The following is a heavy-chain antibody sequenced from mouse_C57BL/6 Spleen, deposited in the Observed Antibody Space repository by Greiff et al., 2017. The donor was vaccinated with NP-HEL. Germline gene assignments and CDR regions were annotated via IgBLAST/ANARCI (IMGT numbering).Heavy chain of an antibody. V-gene: IGHV1-7*01. CDR1: GYTFTSYW. CDR3: ARGDYGSSYEFAY. CDR2: INPSSGYT. J-gene: IGHJ3*01. Sequence: VQLQQSGAELAKPGASVKLSCKASGYTFTSYWMHWVKQRPGQGLEWIGYINPSSGYTNYNQKFKGKSTLTVDKSSSTAYMQLSSLTSEDSAVYYCARGDYGSSYEFAYWGQGTLVTVSA. D-gene: IGHD1-1*01.